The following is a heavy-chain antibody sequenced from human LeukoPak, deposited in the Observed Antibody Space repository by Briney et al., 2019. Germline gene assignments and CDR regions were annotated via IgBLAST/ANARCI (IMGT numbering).Heavy chain of an antibody. CDR1: GFAFSSYW. Sequence: PGGSLRLSCAASGFAFSSYWMTWVRQAPGKGLEWVASLNEDGSKRSYVGSVKGRFTISRDNAQNSPYLQMNSLTAEDTAVYYCARAVTSMDGYWGQGTLVTVSS. CDR2: LNEDGSKR. CDR3: ARAVTSMDGY. D-gene: IGHD5-18*01. J-gene: IGHJ4*02. V-gene: IGHV3-7*03.